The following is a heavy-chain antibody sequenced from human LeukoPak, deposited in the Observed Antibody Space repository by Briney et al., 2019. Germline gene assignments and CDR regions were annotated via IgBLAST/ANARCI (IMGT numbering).Heavy chain of an antibody. J-gene: IGHJ3*02. CDR2: TYYRSKWYN. Sequence: SQTLSLTCAISGDSVSANGAAWNWIRQSPSRGLEWLGRTYYRSKWYNDYAVSVKSRITINPDTSKNQFSLQLNSVTPEDTAVYYCARLGSYYFDRAFDIWGQGTMVTVSS. CDR1: GDSVSANGAA. V-gene: IGHV6-1*01. D-gene: IGHD3-22*01. CDR3: ARLGSYYFDRAFDI.